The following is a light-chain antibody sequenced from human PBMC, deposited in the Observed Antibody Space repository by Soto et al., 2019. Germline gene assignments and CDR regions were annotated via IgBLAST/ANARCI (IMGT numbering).Light chain of an antibody. CDR2: DAS. Sequence: EIVMTQSPATLSVSPGERATLSCRASQGVSSSLAWYQQKPGQAPRLLIYDASNRATGIPARFSGSGSGTDFTLTISSLEAEDFAVYYCQQRSNWPPITFGQGTRLEIK. CDR3: QQRSNWPPIT. J-gene: IGKJ5*01. CDR1: QGVSSS. V-gene: IGKV3-11*01.